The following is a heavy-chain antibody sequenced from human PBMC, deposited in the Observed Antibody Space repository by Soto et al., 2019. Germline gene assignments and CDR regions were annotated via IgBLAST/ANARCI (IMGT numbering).Heavy chain of an antibody. V-gene: IGHV4-34*01. CDR2: INHSGGT. Sequence: SETLSVTCAVYGGSFIRYYWSWISKPPGKGLEWIGEINHSGGTNYNPSLKSRVTISVDTSKNQFSLKLSSVTAADTAVYYCARVPGDFWSGYYSWFDPWGQGTLVTVSS. CDR3: ARVPGDFWSGYYSWFDP. D-gene: IGHD3-3*01. J-gene: IGHJ5*02. CDR1: GGSFIRYY.